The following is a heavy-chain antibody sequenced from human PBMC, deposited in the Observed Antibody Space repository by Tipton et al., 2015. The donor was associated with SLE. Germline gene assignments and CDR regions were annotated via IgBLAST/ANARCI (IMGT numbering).Heavy chain of an antibody. V-gene: IGHV4-59*11. J-gene: IGHJ4*02. Sequence: TLSLTCTVSGGSISSHYWSWIRQPPGKGLEWIGYIYYSGSTNYNPSLKSRVTISVDTSKNLFSLKLSSVTAADTAVYYCARGLDYYDRSGTYDYWGQGTLVTVSS. CDR2: IYYSGST. D-gene: IGHD3-22*01. CDR1: GGSISSHY. CDR3: ARGLDYYDRSGTYDY.